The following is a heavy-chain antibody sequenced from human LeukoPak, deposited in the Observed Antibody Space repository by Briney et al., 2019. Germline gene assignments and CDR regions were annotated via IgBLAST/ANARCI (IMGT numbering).Heavy chain of an antibody. Sequence: SETLSLTCSVSGGSISTYYWTWIRQPPGKGLEWIGYIYYTGSTNYNPSLKSRATMSVDTSKNQFSLKLSSVTAADTAVYYCARVFLRYFDWLPLYDAFDIWGQGTMVTVSS. CDR1: GGSISTYY. CDR2: IYYTGST. D-gene: IGHD3-9*01. J-gene: IGHJ3*02. CDR3: ARVFLRYFDWLPLYDAFDI. V-gene: IGHV4-59*12.